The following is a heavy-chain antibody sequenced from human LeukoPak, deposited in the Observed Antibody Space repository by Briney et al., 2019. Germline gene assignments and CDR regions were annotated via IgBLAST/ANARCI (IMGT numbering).Heavy chain of an antibody. CDR3: AKGTGYYGDYDNPIDY. J-gene: IGHJ4*02. CDR2: ITWNSDSI. Sequence: GGSLRLSCAASGFIFDDYAMHWVRQAPGKGLEWVSGITWNSDSIDYADSVKGRFTISRDNAKNSLYLQMNSLRTEDTALYYCAKGTGYYGDYDNPIDYWGQGTLVTVSS. D-gene: IGHD4-17*01. V-gene: IGHV3-9*01. CDR1: GFIFDDYA.